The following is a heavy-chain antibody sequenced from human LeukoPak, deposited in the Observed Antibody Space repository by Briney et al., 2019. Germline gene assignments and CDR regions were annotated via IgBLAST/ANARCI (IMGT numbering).Heavy chain of an antibody. CDR3: ARDSRY. J-gene: IGHJ4*02. CDR1: GFPLTTYG. Sequence: GGSLRLSCATSGFPLTTYGMHWVRQSPGKGLEWVAFIRYDVIIEYYADPVKGRFTISRDDSKNTLYLQMNSLRPDDTAVYYCARDSRYWGQGTLVTVSS. CDR2: IRYDVIIE. V-gene: IGHV3-30*02.